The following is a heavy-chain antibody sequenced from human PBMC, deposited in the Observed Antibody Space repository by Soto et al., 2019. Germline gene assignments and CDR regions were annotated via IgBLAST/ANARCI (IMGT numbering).Heavy chain of an antibody. V-gene: IGHV3-7*03. CDR1: GFPFSSYC. Sequence: GGSLRLSCAASGFPFSSYCMSWVRKAPGKGLEWVANIKQDGSEKYYVDSVKGRFTISRDNAKNSLYLQMNSLRAEDTVVYYCARESIVVVTAPHFENWFDPWGQGTLVTVSS. D-gene: IGHD2-21*02. CDR3: ARESIVVVTAPHFENWFDP. J-gene: IGHJ5*02. CDR2: IKQDGSEK.